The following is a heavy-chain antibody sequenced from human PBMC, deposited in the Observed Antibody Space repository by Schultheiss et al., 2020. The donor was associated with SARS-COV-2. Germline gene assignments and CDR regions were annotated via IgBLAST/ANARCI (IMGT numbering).Heavy chain of an antibody. V-gene: IGHV3-13*01. CDR1: GFTFSSYD. CDR2: IGTAGDT. CDR3: ARADCSGGSCYDY. Sequence: GGSLRLSCAASGFTFSSYDMHWVRQATGKGLEWVSAIGTAGDTYYPGSVKGRFTISRENAKNSLYLQMNSLRAGDTAVYYCARADCSGGSCYDYWGQGTLVTVSS. J-gene: IGHJ4*02. D-gene: IGHD2-15*01.